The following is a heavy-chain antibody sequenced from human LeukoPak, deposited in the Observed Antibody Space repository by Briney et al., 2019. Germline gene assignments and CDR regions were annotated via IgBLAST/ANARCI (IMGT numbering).Heavy chain of an antibody. CDR3: AKERAVATFTFDY. Sequence: GGSLRLSCAASGFTFSNYGMHWVRQAPGKGLEWVSAISGSGGSTYYADSVKGRFTISRDNSKNTLYLQMDSLRAEDTAVYYCAKERAVATFTFDYWGQGTLVTVSS. D-gene: IGHD6-19*01. V-gene: IGHV3-23*01. CDR2: ISGSGGST. CDR1: GFTFSNYG. J-gene: IGHJ4*02.